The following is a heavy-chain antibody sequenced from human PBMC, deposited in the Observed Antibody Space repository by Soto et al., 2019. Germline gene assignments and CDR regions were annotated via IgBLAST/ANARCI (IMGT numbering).Heavy chain of an antibody. CDR3: AREGSSSWDYYGMDV. D-gene: IGHD6-13*01. V-gene: IGHV3-7*04. J-gene: IGHJ6*02. Sequence: GGSLRLSCAASGFTFSSYWMSWVRQAPGKGLEWVANIKQDGSEKYYVDSVKGRFTISRDNAKNSLYLQMNSLRAEDTAVYYCAREGSSSWDYYGMDVWGQGTTVTVSS. CDR2: IKQDGSEK. CDR1: GFTFSSYW.